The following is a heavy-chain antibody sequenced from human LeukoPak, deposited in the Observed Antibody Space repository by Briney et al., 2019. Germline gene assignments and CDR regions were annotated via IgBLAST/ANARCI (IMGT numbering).Heavy chain of an antibody. D-gene: IGHD6-13*01. CDR3: ARAKDSSSWSPGNWFDP. V-gene: IGHV4-4*02. J-gene: IGHJ5*02. CDR1: GDSISSSNW. Sequence: SETLSLTCAVSGDSISSSNWWSWVRQPPGKGLEWIGEIYHSGSTNYNPSLRSRVTISLDKSKNHFSLKLSSVTTADTAVYYCARAKDSSSWSPGNWFDPWGQGTLATVSS. CDR2: IYHSGST.